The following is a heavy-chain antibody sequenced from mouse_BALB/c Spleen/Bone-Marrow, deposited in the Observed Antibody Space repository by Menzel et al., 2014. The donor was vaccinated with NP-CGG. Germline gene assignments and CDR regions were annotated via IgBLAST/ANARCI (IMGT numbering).Heavy chain of an antibody. CDR3: ARSYDGYPYAMNY. CDR2: FDPFNGGT. D-gene: IGHD2-3*01. J-gene: IGHJ4*01. CDR1: GYLFTSYY. V-gene: IGHV1S135*01. Sequence: VQLQQSGPELMKPGAPVKISCKASGYLFTSYYMHWVKQSHGESLEWIGYFDPFNGGTSYNQKFKGKATLTVDKSSSTAYMHLSSLTSEDSAVYFCARSYDGYPYAMNYWGQGTSVTVSS.